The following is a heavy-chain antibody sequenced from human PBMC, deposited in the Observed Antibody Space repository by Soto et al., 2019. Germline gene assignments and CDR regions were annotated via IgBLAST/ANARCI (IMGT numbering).Heavy chain of an antibody. CDR3: ARGQSSDYYGSGSYNYYYYYMDV. J-gene: IGHJ6*03. V-gene: IGHV1-18*01. CDR2: ISAYNGNT. CDR1: GYTFTSYG. D-gene: IGHD3-10*01. Sequence: QAQLVQSGAEVKKPGASVKVSCKASGYTFTSYGISWVRQAPGQGLEWMGWISAYNGNTNYAQKLQGRVTMTTDTSTSTAYMELRSLRSDDTAVYYCARGQSSDYYGSGSYNYYYYYMDVWGKGTTVTVSS.